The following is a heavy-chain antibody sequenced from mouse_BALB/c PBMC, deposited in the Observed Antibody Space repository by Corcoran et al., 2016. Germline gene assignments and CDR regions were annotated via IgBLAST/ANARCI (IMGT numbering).Heavy chain of an antibody. D-gene: IGHD2-4*01. V-gene: IGHV1-26*01. CDR2: INPYNGAT. Sequence: EVQLQQSGPELVKPGASVKISCKASGYSFTGYYMHWVKQSHAKSLEWIGRINPYNGATSYNQNFKDKASLTVDKSSSTAYMELHSLTSEDSAVYYCARDYDYWYFDVWGAGTTVTVSS. CDR3: ARDYDYWYFDV. CDR1: GYSFTGYY. J-gene: IGHJ1*01.